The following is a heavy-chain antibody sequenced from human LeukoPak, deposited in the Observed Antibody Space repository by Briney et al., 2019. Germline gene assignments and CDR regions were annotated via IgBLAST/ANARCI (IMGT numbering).Heavy chain of an antibody. D-gene: IGHD3-22*01. CDR3: ARDLSHYYDSSGYLDY. J-gene: IGHJ4*02. CDR2: ISSSSSYI. CDR1: GFTFSSYS. Sequence: GSLRLSCAASGFTFSSYSMNWVRQAPGKGLEWVSSISSSSSYIYYADSVKGRFTISRDNAKNSLYLQMNSLRAEDTAVYYCARDLSHYYDSSGYLDYWGQGTLVTVSS. V-gene: IGHV3-21*01.